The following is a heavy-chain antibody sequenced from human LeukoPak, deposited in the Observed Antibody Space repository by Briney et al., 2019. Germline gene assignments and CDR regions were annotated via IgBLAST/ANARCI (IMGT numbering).Heavy chain of an antibody. CDR2: ISSSGSTI. J-gene: IGHJ4*02. Sequence: GGSLRLSCAASGFTFSDYYMSWIRQAPGKGLEWVSYISSSGSTIYYADSVKGRFTISRDNAKNSLYLQMNSLRAEDTAVYYCAREERYYYDSSGYYYTPDYWGQGTLVTVSS. V-gene: IGHV3-11*04. D-gene: IGHD3-22*01. CDR1: GFTFSDYY. CDR3: AREERYYYDSSGYYYTPDY.